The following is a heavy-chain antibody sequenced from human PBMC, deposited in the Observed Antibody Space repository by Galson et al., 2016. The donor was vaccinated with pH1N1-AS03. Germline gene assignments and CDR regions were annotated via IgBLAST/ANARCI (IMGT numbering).Heavy chain of an antibody. CDR3: ARAEESRWHVFDD. CDR1: GYAFTDYY. J-gene: IGHJ4*02. D-gene: IGHD6-13*01. V-gene: IGHV1-2*02. Sequence: SVKVSCKASGYAFTDYYMHLLRQAPGQGLEWMAWINTDSGGTDYAQKFQGRVTMTRDASISTTYMELSSLRSDDTAVYYCARAEESRWHVFDDWGQGTLVTVSS. CDR2: INTDSGGT.